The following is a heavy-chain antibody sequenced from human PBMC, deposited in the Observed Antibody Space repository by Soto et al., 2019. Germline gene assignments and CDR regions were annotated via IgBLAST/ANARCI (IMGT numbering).Heavy chain of an antibody. CDR1: GYTFTSYG. V-gene: IGHV1-18*04. J-gene: IGHJ5*02. D-gene: IGHD3-22*01. CDR2: ISAYNGNT. Sequence: ASVKVSCKASGYTFTSYGISWVRQAPGQGLEWVGWISAYNGNTNYAQKLQGRVTMTTDTSTSTAYMELRSLRSDDTAVYYCARDDDSSGYPGWFDPWGQGTLVTVSS. CDR3: ARDDDSSGYPGWFDP.